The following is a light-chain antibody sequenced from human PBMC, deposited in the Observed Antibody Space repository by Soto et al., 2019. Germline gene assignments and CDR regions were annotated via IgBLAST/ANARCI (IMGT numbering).Light chain of an antibody. Sequence: VVTKSPCSLSSSVGDRVNISCRASQSISIYLAWYQQKPGQAPRLLIYDVFNRATGIPARFSGSGSGTDFTLTISSLEPEDFAVYYCQQRSNWPPEITFGQGNDWRL. CDR1: QSISIY. J-gene: IGKJ5*01. V-gene: IGKV3-11*01. CDR2: DVF. CDR3: QQRSNWPPEIT.